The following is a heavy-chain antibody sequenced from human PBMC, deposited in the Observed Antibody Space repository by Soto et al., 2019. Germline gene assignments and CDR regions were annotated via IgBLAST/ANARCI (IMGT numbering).Heavy chain of an antibody. CDR3: ASGYSYGGFDY. Sequence: EVQLVESGGDLVQPGGSLRLSCAASGFTVSSNYMTWVRQAPGKGLEWVSIIYAGGRTDYADSVKGRFTISRHNSKNTLYLQMNSLRSEDTAVYYCASGYSYGGFDYWGQGPLVTVSS. CDR1: GFTVSSNY. D-gene: IGHD5-18*01. CDR2: IYAGGRT. J-gene: IGHJ4*02. V-gene: IGHV3-53*04.